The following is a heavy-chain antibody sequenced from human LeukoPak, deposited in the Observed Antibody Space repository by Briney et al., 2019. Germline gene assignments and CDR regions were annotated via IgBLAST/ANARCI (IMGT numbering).Heavy chain of an antibody. V-gene: IGHV4-39*01. Sequence: PSETLSLTCSVSGGSISNNNYFWGWIRQPPGKGLEWIGSIYYSGSTYYNPSLKSRVTISVDTSKNQFSLKLKSVTAADTAVYYCASTYCSSTSCYARGGNYFDYWGQGTLVTVSS. CDR1: GGSISNNNYF. D-gene: IGHD2-2*01. J-gene: IGHJ4*02. CDR2: IYYSGST. CDR3: ASTYCSSTSCYARGGNYFDY.